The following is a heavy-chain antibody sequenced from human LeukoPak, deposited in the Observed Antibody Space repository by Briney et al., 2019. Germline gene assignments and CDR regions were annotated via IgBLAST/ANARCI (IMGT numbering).Heavy chain of an antibody. Sequence: PGGSLRLSCAASGFTFSSYAMSWVRQAPGKGLEWVSAISGSGGSTYYADSVKGRFTISRDNSKNTLYLQMNSLRAEDTAVYYCAKDGGYCSSTSCYANYYYYGMDVWGQGTTVTVSS. V-gene: IGHV3-23*01. CDR2: ISGSGGST. CDR3: AKDGGYCSSTSCYANYYYYGMDV. J-gene: IGHJ6*02. D-gene: IGHD2-2*01. CDR1: GFTFSSYA.